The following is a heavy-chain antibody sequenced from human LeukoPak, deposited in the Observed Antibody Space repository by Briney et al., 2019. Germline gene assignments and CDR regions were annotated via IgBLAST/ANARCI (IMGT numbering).Heavy chain of an antibody. V-gene: IGHV3-21*01. Sequence: PGGSLRLSCAASGFTFSSYSMNWVRQAPGKGLEWVSSISSSSSYIYYADSVKGRFTISRVNAKNSLYLQMNSLRAEDTAVYYCARGRLDIVVIPAAIPFDYWGQGTLVTVSS. CDR3: ARGRLDIVVIPAAIPFDY. J-gene: IGHJ4*02. CDR1: GFTFSSYS. CDR2: ISSSSSYI. D-gene: IGHD2-2*03.